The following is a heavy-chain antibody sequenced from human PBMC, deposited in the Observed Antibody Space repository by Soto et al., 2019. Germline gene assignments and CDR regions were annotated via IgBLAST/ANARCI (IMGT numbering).Heavy chain of an antibody. V-gene: IGHV3-23*01. J-gene: IGHJ3*02. Sequence: GESLKISCAASGFTFSSYAMSWVRQAPGKGLEWVSAISGSGGSTYYADSVKGRFTISRDNSKNTLYLQMNSLRAEDTAVYYCAKDLSSGPSAFDIWGQGTMVTVSS. CDR1: GFTFSSYA. CDR2: ISGSGGST. CDR3: AKDLSSGPSAFDI. D-gene: IGHD7-27*01.